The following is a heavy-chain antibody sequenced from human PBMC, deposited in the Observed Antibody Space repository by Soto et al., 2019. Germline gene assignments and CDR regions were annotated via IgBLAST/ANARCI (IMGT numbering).Heavy chain of an antibody. V-gene: IGHV1-69*12. CDR1: GGTFSSYA. D-gene: IGHD2-8*01. CDR2: IIPIFGTA. Sequence: QVQLVQSGAEVKKPGSSVKVSCKASGGTFSSYAISWVRQAPGQGLEWMGGIIPIFGTANYAQKFQGRVTITADESTSTAYMELSSLRSEDMAVYYCAIALYCTNGVCSPSYFDYWGQGTLVTVSS. J-gene: IGHJ4*02. CDR3: AIALYCTNGVCSPSYFDY.